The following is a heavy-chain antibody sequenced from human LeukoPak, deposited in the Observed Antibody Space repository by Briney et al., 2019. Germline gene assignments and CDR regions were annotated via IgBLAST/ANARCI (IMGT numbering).Heavy chain of an antibody. V-gene: IGHV3-48*01. CDR3: ARRSEFGVLYYMDV. CDR1: GFTSSTYS. Sequence: GGSLRHSCVASGFTSSTYSMNSVRPAPGKGGGWVLYISASSGTIYYADSVKGRFTISRDNARNSLYLQMNSLRAEDTAVYYCARRSEFGVLYYMDVWGKGTTVTVSS. D-gene: IGHD3-16*01. J-gene: IGHJ6*03. CDR2: ISASSGTI.